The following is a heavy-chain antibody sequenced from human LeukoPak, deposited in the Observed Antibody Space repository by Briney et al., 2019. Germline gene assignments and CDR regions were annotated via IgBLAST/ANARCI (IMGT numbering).Heavy chain of an antibody. V-gene: IGHV3-9*03. D-gene: IGHD6-19*01. CDR1: GFTFDDYA. CDR3: AKGGGWSDQYYFDY. CDR2: ISWNSGSI. Sequence: PGGSLRLSCAASGFTFDDYAMHWVRQAPGKGLEWVSGISWNSGSIGYADSVKGRFTISRDNAKNSLYLQMNSLRAEDMALYYCAKGGGWSDQYYFDYWGQGTLVTVSS. J-gene: IGHJ4*02.